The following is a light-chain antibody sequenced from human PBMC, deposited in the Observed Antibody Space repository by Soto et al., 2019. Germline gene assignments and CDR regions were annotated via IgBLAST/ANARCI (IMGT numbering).Light chain of an antibody. V-gene: IGLV2-14*01. CDR3: SSYINTNTLV. CDR1: SSDIGGYNF. J-gene: IGLJ2*01. CDR2: EVS. Sequence: QSALTQPASVSGSPGQSITISCTGTSSDIGGYNFVSWYHQHPGKAPKLMIYEVSNRPSGVSDRFSGSKSGNTASLTISGLQAEDESDYYCSSYINTNTLVFGGGTKLTVL.